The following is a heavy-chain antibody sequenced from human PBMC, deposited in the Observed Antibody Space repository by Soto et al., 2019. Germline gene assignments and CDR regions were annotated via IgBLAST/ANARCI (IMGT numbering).Heavy chain of an antibody. V-gene: IGHV3-23*01. Sequence: PGGSLRLSCAASGFTFSSYAMTWVRQAPGKGLVWVSTVSASGATTYYADSVKGRFTISRDNAKNSLYLQMNSLRDEDTAVYYCSSLWYFYDSSGSPWGRGTLVTVSS. CDR1: GFTFSSYA. J-gene: IGHJ5*02. CDR2: VSASGATT. D-gene: IGHD3-22*01. CDR3: SSLWYFYDSSGSP.